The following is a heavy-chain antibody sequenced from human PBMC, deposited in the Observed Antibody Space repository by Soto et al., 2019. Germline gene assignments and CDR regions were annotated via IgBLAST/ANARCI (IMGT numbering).Heavy chain of an antibody. CDR1: VYTFINYG. V-gene: IGHV1-18*01. CDR2: LSAYNGDT. Sequence: QVQLVQSGAEVKKPGAAVRVSGRTSVYTFINYGITWVRQAPGQGLEWMGWLSAYNGDTSSSEKLQDRFTMTTDTSTNTVYMDLRSLTSDDTAVYYCARWSAIVGGAEALDVWGQGTMVIVSS. D-gene: IGHD1-26*01. CDR3: ARWSAIVGGAEALDV. J-gene: IGHJ3*01.